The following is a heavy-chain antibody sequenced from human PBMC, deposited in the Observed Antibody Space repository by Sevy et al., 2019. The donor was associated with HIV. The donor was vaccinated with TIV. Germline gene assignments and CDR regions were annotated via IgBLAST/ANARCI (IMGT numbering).Heavy chain of an antibody. CDR3: AKGNDFWSGYYDY. V-gene: IGHV3-23*01. Sequence: GGSLRLSCAASGFTFSSYAMSWVRQAPGKGLEWVSAISGSGGSTYYADSVKGRFTISRDNSKNPLYLQMNSLRAEDTAVYYCAKGNDFWSGYYDYWGQGTLVTVSS. CDR2: ISGSGGST. J-gene: IGHJ4*02. D-gene: IGHD3-3*01. CDR1: GFTFSSYA.